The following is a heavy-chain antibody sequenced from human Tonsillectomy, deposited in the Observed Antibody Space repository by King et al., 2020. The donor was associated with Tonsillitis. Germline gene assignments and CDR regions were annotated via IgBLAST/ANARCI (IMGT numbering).Heavy chain of an antibody. D-gene: IGHD3-22*01. CDR1: VFTFSSDW. V-gene: IGHV3-7*01. J-gene: IGHJ3*02. Sequence: VQLVESGGGLVQPGGSLRLSCAASVFTFSSDWMSWVRQAPGKGLEWVANIKQDGSGKYYVDSVKGRLTISRENAKNSLYLHMNSLRAEDTAVYYCARELEYYYDSSGYYYVVDAFDIWGQGTMVTVSS. CDR2: IKQDGSGK. CDR3: ARELEYYYDSSGYYYVVDAFDI.